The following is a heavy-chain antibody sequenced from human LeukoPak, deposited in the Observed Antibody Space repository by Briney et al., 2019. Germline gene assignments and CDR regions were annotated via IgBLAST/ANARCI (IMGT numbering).Heavy chain of an antibody. J-gene: IGHJ3*02. CDR3: ARETGTDAFDI. V-gene: IGHV1-69*04. CDR1: GGTLSSYA. CDR2: IIPILGIA. D-gene: IGHD1-1*01. Sequence: SVKVSCKASGGTLSSYAISWVRQAPGQGLEWMGRIIPILGIANYAQKFQGRVTITADKSTSTAYMELSSLRSEDTAVYYCARETGTDAFDIWGQGTMVTVSS.